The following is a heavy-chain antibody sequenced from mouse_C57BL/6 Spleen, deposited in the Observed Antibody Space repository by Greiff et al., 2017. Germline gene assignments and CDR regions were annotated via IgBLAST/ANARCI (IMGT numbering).Heavy chain of an antibody. CDR1: GYSFTGYY. Sequence: EVKLVESGPELVKPGASVKISCKASGYSFTGYYMNWVKQSPEKSLEWIGEINPSTGGTTYNQKFKAKATLTVDKSSSTAYMTLKCLTSGGSAVYYCAIKNLLCLYAGAMDYWGQGTSVTVSS. D-gene: IGHD2-3*01. CDR2: INPSTGGT. V-gene: IGHV1-42*01. J-gene: IGHJ4*01. CDR3: AIKNLLCLYAGAMDY.